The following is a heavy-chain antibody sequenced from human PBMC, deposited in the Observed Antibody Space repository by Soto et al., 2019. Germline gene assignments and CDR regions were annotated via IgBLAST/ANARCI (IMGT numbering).Heavy chain of an antibody. CDR2: IIPILGIA. Sequence: GASVKVSCKASGGTFSSYTISWVRQAPGQGLEWMGWIIPILGIANYAQKFQGRVTMTTDTSTSTAYMELRSLRSDDTAVYYCARDRDIHSGNQYYMDVWGKGTTVTVSS. V-gene: IGHV1-69*10. J-gene: IGHJ6*03. CDR1: GGTFSSYT. CDR3: ARDRDIHSGNQYYMDV. D-gene: IGHD2-15*01.